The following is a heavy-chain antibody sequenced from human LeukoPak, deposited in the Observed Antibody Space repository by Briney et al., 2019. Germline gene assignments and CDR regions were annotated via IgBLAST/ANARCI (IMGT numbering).Heavy chain of an antibody. V-gene: IGHV4-34*01. D-gene: IGHD3-22*01. CDR3: ARPNSVVAGFDY. Sequence: PSETLSLTCAVYGGSFSGYYWSWIRQPPGKGLEWIGEINHSGSTNYNPSLKNRVTISVDTSKNQFSLKLSSVTAADTAVYYCARPNSVVAGFDYWGQGTLVTVSS. J-gene: IGHJ4*02. CDR1: GGSFSGYY. CDR2: INHSGST.